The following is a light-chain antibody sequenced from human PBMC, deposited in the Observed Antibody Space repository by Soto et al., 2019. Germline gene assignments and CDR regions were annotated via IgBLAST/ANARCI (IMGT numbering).Light chain of an antibody. V-gene: IGKV1-27*01. CDR2: NTF. Sequence: DIQMTQSPSSLAASLGDRVTITCRARQDIENYLAWFQQRPGKVPKLLIYNTFTLQSGVPSRFSGSGSGTKFTLTIASLPPDDFETYYCQQYETFSGTFGPGTKVDIK. CDR1: QDIENY. CDR3: QQYETFSGT. J-gene: IGKJ3*01.